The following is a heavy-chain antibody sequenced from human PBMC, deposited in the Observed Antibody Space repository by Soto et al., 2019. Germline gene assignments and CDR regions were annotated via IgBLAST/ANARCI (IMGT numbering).Heavy chain of an antibody. CDR3: AAHYGSGSRDY. Sequence: SVKVSCKASGGTFSSYTISWVRQAPGQGLEWMGRIIPILGIANYAQKFQGRVTITADKSTSTAYMELSSLRSEDTAVYYCAAHYGSGSRDYWGQGTLVTVSS. CDR2: IIPILGIA. J-gene: IGHJ4*02. V-gene: IGHV1-69*02. D-gene: IGHD3-10*01. CDR1: GGTFSSYT.